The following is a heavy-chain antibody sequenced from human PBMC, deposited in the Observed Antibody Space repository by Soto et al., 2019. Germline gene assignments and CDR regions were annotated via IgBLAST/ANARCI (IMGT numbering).Heavy chain of an antibody. D-gene: IGHD2-15*01. J-gene: IGHJ4*02. Sequence: HVHLVESGGGVVQPGRSLRLSCVASGFTFSSYAMQWVRQAPGKGLEWVTVISYDGRTEYYADSVKGRFTISRDNSVNTLYRHIICLRSEDTAVYFCARLMDIAAIVAATRNWGQGTLDTVSS. CDR1: GFTFSSYA. V-gene: IGHV3-30*04. CDR2: ISYDGRTE. CDR3: ARLMDIAAIVAATRN.